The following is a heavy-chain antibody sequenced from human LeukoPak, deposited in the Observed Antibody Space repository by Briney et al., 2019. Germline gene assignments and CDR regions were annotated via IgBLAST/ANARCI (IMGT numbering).Heavy chain of an antibody. Sequence: GGSLRLSCAASGFTVSSNYMSWVRQAPGKGLEWVSVIYSGGSTYYADSVKGRFTISRDNSKNTLYLQMNSLKAEDTAVYYFARGVDGDYSFNYWGQGTLVTVSS. CDR3: ARGVDGDYSFNY. D-gene: IGHD4-17*01. J-gene: IGHJ4*02. CDR1: GFTVSSNY. CDR2: IYSGGST. V-gene: IGHV3-53*01.